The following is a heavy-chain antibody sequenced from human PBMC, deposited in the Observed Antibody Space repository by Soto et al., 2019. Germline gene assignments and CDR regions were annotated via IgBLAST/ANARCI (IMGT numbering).Heavy chain of an antibody. CDR2: INHSGST. D-gene: IGHD5-18*01. CDR1: GGSFSGYY. V-gene: IGHV4-34*01. CDR3: ARLGAYSYGYHWFDP. J-gene: IGHJ5*02. Sequence: SETLSLTCAVYGGSFSGYYWSWIRQPPGKGLEWIGEINHSGSTNYNPSLKSRVTISVDTSKNQFSLKLSSVTAADTAVYYCARLGAYSYGYHWFDPWGQGTLVTVSS.